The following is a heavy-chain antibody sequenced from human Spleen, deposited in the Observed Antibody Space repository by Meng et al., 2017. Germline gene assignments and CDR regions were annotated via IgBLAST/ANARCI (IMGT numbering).Heavy chain of an antibody. CDR1: GGSISNADYY. V-gene: IGHV4-30-4*01. CDR3: ARVGACSGGSCYFRLFDY. J-gene: IGHJ4*02. CDR2: FYYSGST. Sequence: QVQLQESGPGLVKPSQTLYLTVTVSGGSISNADYYWSWIRQPPGKGLEWIGYFYYSGSTYYNPSLKSRVTMSVDTSKNQFSLKLSSVTDADTVVYYCARVGACSGGSCYFRLFDYWGQGMLVTVSS. D-gene: IGHD2-15*01.